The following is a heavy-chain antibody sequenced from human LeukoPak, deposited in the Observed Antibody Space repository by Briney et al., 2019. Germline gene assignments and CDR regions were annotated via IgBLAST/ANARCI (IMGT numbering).Heavy chain of an antibody. J-gene: IGHJ3*02. CDR2: IYYSGST. CDR3: ARSRVSMVRGISAFDI. V-gene: IGHV4-31*03. CDR1: GGSISSGGYY. D-gene: IGHD3-10*01. Sequence: SETLSLTCTVSGGSISSGGYYWSWIRQHPGKGLEWIGYIYYSGSTYYNPSLKSRVTISVDTSKNQFSLKLSSVTAADTAVYYCARSRVSMVRGISAFDIWGQGTMVTVSS.